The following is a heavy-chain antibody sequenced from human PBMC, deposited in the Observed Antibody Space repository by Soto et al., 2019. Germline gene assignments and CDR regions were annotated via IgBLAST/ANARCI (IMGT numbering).Heavy chain of an antibody. CDR2: IIPILGIA. V-gene: IGHV1-69*02. J-gene: IGHJ6*02. D-gene: IGHD3-10*01. CDR1: GGTFSSYT. Sequence: QVQLVQSGAEVKKPGSSVKVSCKASGGTFSSYTISWVRQAPGQGLEWMGRIIPILGIANYAQKFQGRVTITADKSTSTAYMELSSLRSEDTAVYYCASSGRSYYYYGMDVWGQGTTVTVSS. CDR3: ASSGRSYYYYGMDV.